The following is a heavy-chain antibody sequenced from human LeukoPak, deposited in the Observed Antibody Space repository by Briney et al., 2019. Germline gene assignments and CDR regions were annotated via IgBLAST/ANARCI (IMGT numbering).Heavy chain of an antibody. CDR2: IYHSGST. J-gene: IGHJ6*02. V-gene: IGHV4-4*02. Sequence: SETLSLTCAVSGGSISSSNWWSWVRQPPGKGLEWIGEIYHSGSTNYNPSLKSRVTISVDKSKNQFSLKLSSVTAAGTAVYYCARVKYSTVYGMDVWGQGTTVTVSS. D-gene: IGHD6-6*01. CDR1: GGSISSSNW. CDR3: ARVKYSTVYGMDV.